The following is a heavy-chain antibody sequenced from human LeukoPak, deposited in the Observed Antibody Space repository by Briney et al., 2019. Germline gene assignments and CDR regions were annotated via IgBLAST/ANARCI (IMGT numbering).Heavy chain of an antibody. CDR2: IRYDGSNK. CDR3: AKPTGYSSGWFDY. V-gene: IGHV3-30*02. J-gene: IGHJ4*02. Sequence: GGSLRLSCAASGFTFGSYGMHWVRQAPGKGLEWVAFIRYDGSNKYYADSVKGRFTISRDNSKNTLYLQMNSLRAEDTAVYYCAKPTGYSSGWFDYWGQGTLVTVSS. CDR1: GFTFGSYG. D-gene: IGHD6-19*01.